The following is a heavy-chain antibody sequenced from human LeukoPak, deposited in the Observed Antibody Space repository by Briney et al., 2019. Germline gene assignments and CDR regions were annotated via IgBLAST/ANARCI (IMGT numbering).Heavy chain of an antibody. J-gene: IGHJ4*02. CDR2: IYYSGST. D-gene: IGHD5-24*01. CDR3: ARQEMDGETDQYYFDY. CDR1: GGSISSSSYY. Sequence: PSETLSLTCTVSGGSISSSSYYWGWIRQPPGKGLEWIGSIYYSGSTYYNPSLKSRVTISVDTSKNQFSLKLSSVTAADTAVYYCARQEMDGETDQYYFDYWGQGTLVTVSS. V-gene: IGHV4-39*01.